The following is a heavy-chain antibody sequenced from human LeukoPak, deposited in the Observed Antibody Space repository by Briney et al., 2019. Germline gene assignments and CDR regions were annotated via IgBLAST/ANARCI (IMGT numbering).Heavy chain of an antibody. CDR1: GYRFTNYW. V-gene: IGHV5-51*01. D-gene: IGHD1-26*01. J-gene: IGHJ4*02. CDR2: IYPGDSET. Sequence: GESLKISCKGFGYRFTNYWIGWVRQMPGKGLEWMGIIYPGDSETRYSPSFQGQVTISADKSISTAYLQWSSLKASDTAMYYCARRSLKDRVIDYWGQGTLVTVSS. CDR3: ARRSLKDRVIDY.